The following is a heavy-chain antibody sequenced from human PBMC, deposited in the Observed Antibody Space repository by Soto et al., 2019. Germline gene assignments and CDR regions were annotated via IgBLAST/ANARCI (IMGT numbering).Heavy chain of an antibody. V-gene: IGHV4-31*03. CDR3: ARTSCSGGSCYKIDY. D-gene: IGHD2-15*01. J-gene: IGHJ4*02. CDR1: GGSISSGGYY. CDR2: IYYSGST. Sequence: QVQLQESGPGLVKPSQTLSLTCTVSGGSISSGGYYWSWIRQHPGKGLEWIGYIYYSGSTYYNPSLKSRVTISADTSKNQFSLKLSCVTAADTDVYYCARTSCSGGSCYKIDYWGQGTLVTVSS.